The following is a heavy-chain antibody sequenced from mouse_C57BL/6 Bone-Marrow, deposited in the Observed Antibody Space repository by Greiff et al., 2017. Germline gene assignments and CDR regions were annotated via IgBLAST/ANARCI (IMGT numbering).Heavy chain of an antibody. D-gene: IGHD4-1*01. V-gene: IGHV1-7*01. J-gene: IGHJ3*01. CDR2: INPSSGYT. Sequence: QVQLKQSGAELAKPGASVKLSCKASGYTFTSYWMHWVKQRPGQGLEWIGYINPSSGYTKYNQKFKDKATLTAEKYSSTAYMQLSSLTYEASAVYYCAELGFAYWGQGTLVTVSA. CDR1: GYTFTSYW. CDR3: AELGFAY.